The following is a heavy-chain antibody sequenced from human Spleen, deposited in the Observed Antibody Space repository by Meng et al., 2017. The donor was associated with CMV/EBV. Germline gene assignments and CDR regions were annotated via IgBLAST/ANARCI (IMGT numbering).Heavy chain of an antibody. CDR3: ARGSRAWTNYEYVWGRIDY. CDR2: IYWNDDK. J-gene: IGHJ4*02. Sequence: LRTSGVGVGWIRQPPGKALEWLALIYWNDDKRSSPSLKSRLTITKDTSKNRVVLIMTDMDPEDTATYYCARGSRAWTNYEYVWGRIDYWGQGTLVTVSS. V-gene: IGHV2-5*01. D-gene: IGHD3-16*01. CDR1: LRTSGVG.